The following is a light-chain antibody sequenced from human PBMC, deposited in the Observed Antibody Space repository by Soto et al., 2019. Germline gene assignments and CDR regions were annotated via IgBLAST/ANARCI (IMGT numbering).Light chain of an antibody. CDR1: SSDIGSNP. CDR2: RDN. J-gene: IGLJ2*01. V-gene: IGLV1-44*01. Sequence: QSVLTQPPSASGTPGQRVAISCSEGSSDIGSNPVNWYLHLPGAAPKLLIYRDNQRPSGVPDRFSGSKSGTSASLTISGLQSEDEADYFCSAWDDNIYGPVFGGGTKLTVL. CDR3: SAWDDNIYGPV.